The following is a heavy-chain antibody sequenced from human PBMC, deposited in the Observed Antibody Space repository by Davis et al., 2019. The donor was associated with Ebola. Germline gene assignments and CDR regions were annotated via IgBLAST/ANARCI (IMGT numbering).Heavy chain of an antibody. CDR1: GYTFTNYG. D-gene: IGHD2-15*01. Sequence: ASVKVSCKASGYTFTNYGITWVRQAPGQGLEWMGWINPHNGNTNYAQNVQGRVIMTSDTATTTAYMEVGSLRSDDTAVYYCARDRDVLLRQTDYWGQGTLVTVSS. CDR2: INPHNGNT. J-gene: IGHJ4*02. V-gene: IGHV1-18*04. CDR3: ARDRDVLLRQTDY.